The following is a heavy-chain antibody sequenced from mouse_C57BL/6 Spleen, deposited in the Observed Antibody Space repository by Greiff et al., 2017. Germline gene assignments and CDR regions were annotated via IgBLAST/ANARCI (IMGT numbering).Heavy chain of an antibody. V-gene: IGHV15-2*01. Sequence: VQLQQSGSELRSPGSSVKLSCKDFDSEVFPIAYMSWVRQKPGHGFEWIGGILPSIGRTIYGEKFEDKATLDADTLSNTAYLELNSLTSEDSAIYYCARGATVVANYFDYWGQGTTLTVSS. J-gene: IGHJ2*01. CDR3: ARGATVVANYFDY. D-gene: IGHD1-1*01. CDR2: ILPSIGRT. CDR1: DSEVFPIAY.